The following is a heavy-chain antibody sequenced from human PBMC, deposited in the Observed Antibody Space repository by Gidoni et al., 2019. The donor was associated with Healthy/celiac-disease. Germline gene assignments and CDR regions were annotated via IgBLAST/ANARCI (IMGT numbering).Heavy chain of an antibody. V-gene: IGHV1-69*10. CDR2: IIPILGIA. CDR1: GGTFSSYA. J-gene: IGHJ6*02. Sequence: QVQLVQSGAAVKKPGASVTVSCKAYGGTFSSYAISWVRQAPGQGLEWMGGIIPILGIANYAQKFQGRVTITADKSTSTAYMELSSLRSEDTAVYSCARSTPCRYYYYGMDVWGHGTTVTVSS. CDR3: ARSTPCRYYYYGMDV.